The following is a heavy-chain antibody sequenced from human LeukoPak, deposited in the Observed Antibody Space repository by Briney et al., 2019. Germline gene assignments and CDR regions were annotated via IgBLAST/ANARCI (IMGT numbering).Heavy chain of an antibody. J-gene: IGHJ6*02. CDR1: GYTFTSYD. CDR3: ARGSRYCSSTSCYAGLSGYYYYGMDV. D-gene: IGHD2-2*01. V-gene: IGHV1-8*01. CDR2: MNPNSGNT. Sequence: ASVKVSCKASGYTFTSYDINWVRQATGQGLEWMGWMNPNSGNTGYAQKFQSRVTMTRNTSISTAYMELSSLRSEDTAVYYCARGSRYCSSTSCYAGLSGYYYYGMDVWGQGTTVTVSS.